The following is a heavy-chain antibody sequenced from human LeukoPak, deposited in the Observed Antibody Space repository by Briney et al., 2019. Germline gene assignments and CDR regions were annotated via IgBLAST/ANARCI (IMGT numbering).Heavy chain of an antibody. D-gene: IGHD3-22*01. J-gene: IGHJ4*02. CDR3: ARDVYDSSGLFDY. Sequence: GGSLRLSRAASGFTFSSYEMNWVRQAPGKGLESVSYISSSGSTIYYTDSVKGRFTISRDNAKNSLYLQMNSLRAEDTAVYYCARDVYDSSGLFDYWGQGTLVTVSS. CDR2: ISSSGSTI. V-gene: IGHV3-48*03. CDR1: GFTFSSYE.